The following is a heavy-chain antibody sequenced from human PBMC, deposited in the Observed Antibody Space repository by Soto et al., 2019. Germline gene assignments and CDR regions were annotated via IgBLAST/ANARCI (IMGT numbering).Heavy chain of an antibody. CDR2: INPSGGST. D-gene: IGHD2-21*02. J-gene: IGHJ6*02. CDR1: GYTFTSYY. V-gene: IGHV1-46*01. Sequence: ASVKVSCKASGYTFTSYYMHWVRQAPGQGLEWMGIINPSGGSTSYAQKFQGRVTMTRDTSTSTVYMELSSLRSEDTAVYYCARGDIVVVTASYYHYGMDVWGQGTTVTVSS. CDR3: ARGDIVVVTASYYHYGMDV.